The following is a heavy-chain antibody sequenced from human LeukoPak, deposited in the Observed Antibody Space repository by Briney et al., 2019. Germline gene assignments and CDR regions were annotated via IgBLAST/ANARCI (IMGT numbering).Heavy chain of an antibody. CDR1: GFTFSTYW. CDR2: IKEDGSEK. V-gene: IGHV3-7*01. CDR3: ARSRGVAGTSEFDP. D-gene: IGHD6-19*01. J-gene: IGHJ5*02. Sequence: GGSLRLSCTASGFTFSTYWMNWVRQAPGKGVEWVANIKEDGSEKYYVDSVKGRFTISRDNAKNSLYLQMNSLRPEDTAVYSCARSRGVAGTSEFDPWGQGTLVTVSS.